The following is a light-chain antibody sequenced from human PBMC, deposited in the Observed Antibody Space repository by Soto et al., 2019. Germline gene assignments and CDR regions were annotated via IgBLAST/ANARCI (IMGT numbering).Light chain of an antibody. CDR3: MQALRPLYT. CDR2: SGS. J-gene: IGKJ2*01. Sequence: DIVMTQSPLSLPVTPGEPASISCRSSQSLLHSNGYNYLDWYLQKPGQSPQLLIYSGSNRASGVADRFSGSGSGTDFTLNISRVEAEDVGGYYCMQALRPLYTFGKGTKLEIK. CDR1: QSLLHSNGYNY. V-gene: IGKV2-28*01.